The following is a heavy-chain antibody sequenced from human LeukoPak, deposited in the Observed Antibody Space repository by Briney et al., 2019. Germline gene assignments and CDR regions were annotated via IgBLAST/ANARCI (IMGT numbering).Heavy chain of an antibody. J-gene: IGHJ4*02. Sequence: GGSLRLSCAASGFTFSSYWMSWVRQAPGKELEWVANIKQDGSEKYYVDSVKGRFTISRDNAKNSLYLQMNSLRAEDTAVYYCARIKYSYWIDYWGQGTLVTVSS. V-gene: IGHV3-7*01. CDR2: IKQDGSEK. D-gene: IGHD3-10*01. CDR3: ARIKYSYWIDY. CDR1: GFTFSSYW.